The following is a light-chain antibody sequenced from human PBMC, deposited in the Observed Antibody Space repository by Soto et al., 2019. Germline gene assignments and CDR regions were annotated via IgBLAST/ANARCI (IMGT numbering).Light chain of an antibody. V-gene: IGKV1-39*01. Sequence: DIQMTQSPSSLSASVGDRVTITCRASQSISSYLNWYQQKPGNAPKLLIYAASSLQSGVPSRFSGSGSGTDFPLTISSLQPEDFATYYCQHSYSTPPLTFGGGTKVEIK. CDR2: AAS. J-gene: IGKJ4*01. CDR3: QHSYSTPPLT. CDR1: QSISSY.